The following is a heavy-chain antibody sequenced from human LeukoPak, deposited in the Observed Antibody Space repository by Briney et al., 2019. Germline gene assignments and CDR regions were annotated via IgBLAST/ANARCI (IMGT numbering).Heavy chain of an antibody. D-gene: IGHD5-18*01. CDR3: AVSRVDTAMVSY. CDR1: GFTLSTYW. J-gene: IGHJ4*02. CDR2: ISYDGSNK. V-gene: IGHV3-30*01. Sequence: GGSLRLSCSASGFTLSTYWMNWVRQAPGNGLEWVAVISYDGSNKYYADSVKGRFTISRDNSKNTLYLQMNSLRAEDTAVYYCAVSRVDTAMVSYWGQGTLVTVSS.